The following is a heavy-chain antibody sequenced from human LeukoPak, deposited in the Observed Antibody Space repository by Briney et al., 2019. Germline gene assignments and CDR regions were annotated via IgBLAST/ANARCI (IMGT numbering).Heavy chain of an antibody. CDR2: ISSNGGST. D-gene: IGHD3-9*01. J-gene: IGHJ4*02. CDR3: VREPHYDILTGYYRGYFDY. V-gene: IGHV3-64D*06. CDR1: GFTFSSYA. Sequence: PGGSLRLSCSASGFTFSSYAMHWVRQAPGKGLEYVSAISSNGGSTYYADSVKGRFTISRDNSKNTLYLQMSSLRAEDTAVYYCVREPHYDILTGYYRGYFDYWGQGTLVTVSS.